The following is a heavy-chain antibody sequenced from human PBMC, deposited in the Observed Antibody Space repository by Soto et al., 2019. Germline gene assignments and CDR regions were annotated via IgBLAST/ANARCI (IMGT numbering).Heavy chain of an antibody. V-gene: IGHV4-59*12. CDR3: EAGEASRRHPPPYHLHF. D-gene: IGHD6-13*01. Sequence: LTCTVGVGCTRSYFGSCILQAPGKGLEWIGYIHYTGTTSFFPSYNPSLRSRVNISEDTSKNQFSPKLLSVTTADTAVYFCEAGEASRRHPPPYHLHFWGQGT. CDR2: IHYTGTT. CDR1: VGCTRSYF. J-gene: IGHJ1*01.